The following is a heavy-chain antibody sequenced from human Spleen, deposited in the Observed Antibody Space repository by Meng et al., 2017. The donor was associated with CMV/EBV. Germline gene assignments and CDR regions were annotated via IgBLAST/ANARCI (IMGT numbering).Heavy chain of an antibody. D-gene: IGHD3-22*01. CDR1: YY. V-gene: IGHV4-31*02. CDR3: ARAYRTRYYDSSGYNNNWFDP. Sequence: YYWSWSRQPPGKGLELIGYIYYSGSNYYNPSLKSRVTISVDTSKNQFSLKLSSVTAADTAVYYCARAYRTRYYDSSGYNNNWFDPWGQGTLVTVSS. CDR2: IYYSGSN. J-gene: IGHJ5*02.